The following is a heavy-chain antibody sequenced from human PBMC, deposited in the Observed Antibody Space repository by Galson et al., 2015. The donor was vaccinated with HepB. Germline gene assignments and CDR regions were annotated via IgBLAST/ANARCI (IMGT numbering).Heavy chain of an antibody. CDR1: GFTFGDYA. D-gene: IGHD3-22*01. J-gene: IGHJ3*02. CDR3: TRDLPLYYYDSSGYPHDAFDI. V-gene: IGHV3-49*03. CDR2: IRSKAYGGTT. Sequence: SLRLSCAASGFTFGDYAMSWFRQAPGKGLEWVGFIRSKAYGGTTEYAASVKGRFTISRDDSKSIAYLQMNSLKTEDTAVYYCTRDLPLYYYDSSGYPHDAFDIWGQGTMVTVSS.